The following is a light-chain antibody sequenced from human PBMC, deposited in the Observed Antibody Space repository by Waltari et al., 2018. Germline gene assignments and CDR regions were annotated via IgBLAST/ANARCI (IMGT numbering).Light chain of an antibody. J-gene: IGKJ1*01. CDR2: SAS. V-gene: IGKV1-39*01. CDR1: QSIGNY. Sequence: DIQVTQSPSSLSAPVGDRVSITCRASQSIGNYLNWYQHKPGKAPKLLTISASSLQSGVPSRFSGSGSGTDFTLHITSLQPEDFATYYCQETYSSPPSTFGPGTKVESK. CDR3: QETYSSPPST.